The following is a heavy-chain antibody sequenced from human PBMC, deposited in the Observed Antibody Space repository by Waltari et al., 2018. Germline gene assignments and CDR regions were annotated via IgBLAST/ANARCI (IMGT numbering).Heavy chain of an antibody. CDR2: IYYSGST. J-gene: IGHJ4*02. CDR1: GGSISSGGYY. Sequence: QVQLQESGPGLVKPSQTLSLPCTVSGGSISSGGYYWRWIRQHPGKGLEWIGYIYYSGSTYYNPSLKSRVTISVDTSKNQFSLKLSSVTAADTAVYYCARANIYYGSGSYSPWDYWGQGTLVTVSS. V-gene: IGHV4-31*03. CDR3: ARANIYYGSGSYSPWDY. D-gene: IGHD3-10*01.